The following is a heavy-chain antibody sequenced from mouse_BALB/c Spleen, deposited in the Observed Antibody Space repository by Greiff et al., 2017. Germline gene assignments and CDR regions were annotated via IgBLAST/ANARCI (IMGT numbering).Heavy chain of an antibody. Sequence: QVQLQQSGPELVKPGASVKISCKASGYAFGSSWMNWVKQRPGQGLEWIGRIYPGDGDTNYNGKFKGKATLTADKSSSTAYMQLSSLTSVDSAVYYCARSGGYCGDAMDYWGQGTSVTVSS. CDR3: ARSGGYCGDAMDY. V-gene: IGHV1-82*01. D-gene: IGHD2-3*01. J-gene: IGHJ4*01. CDR2: IYPGDGDT. CDR1: GYAFGSSW.